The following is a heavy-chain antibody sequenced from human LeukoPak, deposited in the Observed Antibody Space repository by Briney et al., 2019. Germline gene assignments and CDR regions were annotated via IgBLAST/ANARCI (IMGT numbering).Heavy chain of an antibody. CDR1: GFTFSRYA. D-gene: IGHD2-2*01. CDR2: ISSSGSTI. Sequence: PGGSLRLSCAASGFTFSRYAISWIRQAPGKGLEWVSYISSSGSTIYYADSVKGRFTISRDNAKNSLYLQMNSLRAEDTAVYYCARGSYCSSTSCYRSYYYYGMDVWGQGTTVTVSS. V-gene: IGHV3-11*04. J-gene: IGHJ6*02. CDR3: ARGSYCSSTSCYRSYYYYGMDV.